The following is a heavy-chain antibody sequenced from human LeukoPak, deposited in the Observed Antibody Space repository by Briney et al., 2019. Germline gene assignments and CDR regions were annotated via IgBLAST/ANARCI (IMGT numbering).Heavy chain of an antibody. CDR2: FDPEDGET. V-gene: IGHV1-24*01. CDR3: ATVLSGYDPYYFDY. Sequence: ASVKVSCKVSGYTLTELSMHWVRQAPGKRLEWMGGFDPEDGETIYAQKFQGRVTMTEDTSTDTAYMELSSLRSEDTAVYYCATVLSGYDPYYFDYWGQGTLVTVSS. CDR1: GYTLTELS. D-gene: IGHD5-12*01. J-gene: IGHJ4*02.